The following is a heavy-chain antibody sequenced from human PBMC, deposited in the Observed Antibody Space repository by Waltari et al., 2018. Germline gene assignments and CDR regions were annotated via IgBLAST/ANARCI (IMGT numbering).Heavy chain of an antibody. CDR3: ALARGLRCRSGDY. D-gene: IGHD2-15*01. J-gene: IGHJ4*01. CDR1: GGSFSGYY. V-gene: IGHV4-34*01. Sequence: QVQLQQRGAGLLKPSETLSLTCAVYGGSFSGYYWRWIRQPPGKGLEWIGEINHSGSTTYIPSLKVRVTIAVDTSKNQFFLKLSSVTAADTAVYYCALARGLRCRSGDYWGHGTLVTVSS. CDR2: INHSGST.